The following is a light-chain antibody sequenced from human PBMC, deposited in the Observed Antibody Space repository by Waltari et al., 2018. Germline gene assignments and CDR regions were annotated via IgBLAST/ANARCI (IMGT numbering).Light chain of an antibody. CDR3: QAWDSGIV. V-gene: IGLV3-1*01. Sequence: SYEVTQPPSVSVSPGQTATITCSGDKVGHKSVCWYQQKAGQSPVLLIYRDNMRPSGIPERFSGSNSGNTATLTISGTQALDEADYHCQAWDSGIVFGGGTKLTVL. J-gene: IGLJ2*01. CDR2: RDN. CDR1: KVGHKS.